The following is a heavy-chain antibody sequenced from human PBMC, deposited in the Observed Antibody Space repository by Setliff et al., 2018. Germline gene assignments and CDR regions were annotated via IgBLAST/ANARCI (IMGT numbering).Heavy chain of an antibody. CDR1: GGTFSDYH. J-gene: IGHJ4*02. D-gene: IGHD2-15*01. V-gene: IGHV4-34*01. CDR2: VNHRGST. Sequence: ETLSLTCAAYGGTFSDYHWTWIRQSPEKGLEWIGEVNHRGSTNYNPSLKSRVTISIDKSKNQFSLSLTSVTAADTAVYYCAKGDGGYPSDSWGQGILVTVSS. CDR3: AKGDGGYPSDS.